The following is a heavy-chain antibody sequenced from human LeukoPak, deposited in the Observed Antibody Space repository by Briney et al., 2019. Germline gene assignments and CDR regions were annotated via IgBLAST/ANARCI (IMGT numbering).Heavy chain of an antibody. J-gene: IGHJ4*02. Sequence: GGSLRLSCAAPGFTFSSYGMHWVRQAPGKGLEWVSAISGSGGSSYYADSVKGRFTISRDNSKNTLYLQMNSLRAEDTAVYYCAKLISPYDYVWGSLNYWGQGTLVTVSS. CDR2: ISGSGGSS. D-gene: IGHD3-16*01. V-gene: IGHV3-23*01. CDR3: AKLISPYDYVWGSLNY. CDR1: GFTFSSYG.